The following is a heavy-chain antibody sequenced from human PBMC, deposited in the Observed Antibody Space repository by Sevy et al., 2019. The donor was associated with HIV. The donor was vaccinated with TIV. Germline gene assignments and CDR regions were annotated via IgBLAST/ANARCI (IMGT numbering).Heavy chain of an antibody. CDR2: AKRKSDGGSI. CDR1: GFSFKNVW. J-gene: IGHJ3*02. D-gene: IGHD1-26*01. CDR3: ATVLGAGAAGAFEI. Sequence: GGSLRLSCAGSGFSFKNVWMTWVRQTPGKGLEWVGHAKRKSDGGSIDYGSPVNGRFTISRDDSKDMLYLQMSSLKTEGTGVYYCATVLGAGAAGAFEIWGQGTMVTVSS. V-gene: IGHV3-15*01.